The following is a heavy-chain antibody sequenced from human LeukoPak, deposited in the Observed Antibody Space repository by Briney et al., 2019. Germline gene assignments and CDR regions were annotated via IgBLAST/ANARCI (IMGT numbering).Heavy chain of an antibody. CDR1: GGSFRGYY. J-gene: IGHJ4*02. Sequence: SETLSLTCAVYGGSFRGYYWSWIRHPPGKGLECIGEINHSGSTNYNPSLKSRVTISVDTSKNQFSLQLSSVTAADTAVYYCARGPYYYDKSLDYWGQGTLVTVSS. CDR3: ARGPYYYDKSLDY. D-gene: IGHD3-22*01. CDR2: INHSGST. V-gene: IGHV4-34*01.